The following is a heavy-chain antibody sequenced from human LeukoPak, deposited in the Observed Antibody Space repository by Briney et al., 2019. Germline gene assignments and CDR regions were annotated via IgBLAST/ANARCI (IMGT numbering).Heavy chain of an antibody. CDR3: ARHVTISGPYDASDI. V-gene: IGHV4-59*08. CDR1: GVPLSSYY. CDR2: IYYSGGT. Sequence: PSETLSLPCTVSGVPLSSYYWIWIPQPPGKGLEWFGYIYYSGGTDYNPSLKSRVTISVDTSKNQFSLKLRSVTAADTAVYYCARHVTISGPYDASDIWGQGAMVTVSP. J-gene: IGHJ3*02. D-gene: IGHD5-24*01.